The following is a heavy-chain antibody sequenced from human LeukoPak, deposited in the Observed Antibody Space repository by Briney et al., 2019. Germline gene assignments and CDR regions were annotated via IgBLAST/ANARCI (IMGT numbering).Heavy chain of an antibody. Sequence: PGGSLRLSCAASGFSLIDYYMDWVRQAPGKGLEWVAVISYDGSNKYYADSVKGRFTISRDNSKNTLYLQMNSLRAEDTAVYYCARDESTGTLDYWGQGTLVTVSS. V-gene: IGHV3-30-3*01. CDR1: GFSLIDYY. J-gene: IGHJ4*02. D-gene: IGHD1-7*01. CDR2: ISYDGSNK. CDR3: ARDESTGTLDY.